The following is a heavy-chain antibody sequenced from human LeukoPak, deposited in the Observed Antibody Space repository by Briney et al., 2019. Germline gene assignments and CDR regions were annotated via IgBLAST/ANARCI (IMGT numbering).Heavy chain of an antibody. CDR1: GYTFTGYY. J-gene: IGHJ5*02. CDR3: AREVGYSSSYYGRFDP. V-gene: IGHV1-2*06. Sequence: GASVKVSCKASGYTFTGYYMHWVRQAPGQGLEWMGRVNPNNGVPNYAQKFQGRVTMTRDTDISTFYMELSSLRSDDTAVYFCAREVGYSSSYYGRFDPWGQGTLVIVSS. D-gene: IGHD2-2*01. CDR2: VNPNNGVP.